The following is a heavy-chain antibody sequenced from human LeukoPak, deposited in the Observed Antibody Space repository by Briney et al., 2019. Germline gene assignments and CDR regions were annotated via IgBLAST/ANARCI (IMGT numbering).Heavy chain of an antibody. V-gene: IGHV4-39*01. CDR1: GGSISSSSYY. J-gene: IGHJ5*02. D-gene: IGHD2-2*01. Sequence: SETLSLTCTVSGGSISSSSYYWGWIRQPPGKGLEWIGSMYYSGSTYYNPSLKSRVTISVDTSKNQFSLKLSSVTAADTAVYYCARQNIYCSRTSCYEVDWFDPWGQGTLVTVSS. CDR3: ARQNIYCSRTSCYEVDWFDP. CDR2: MYYSGST.